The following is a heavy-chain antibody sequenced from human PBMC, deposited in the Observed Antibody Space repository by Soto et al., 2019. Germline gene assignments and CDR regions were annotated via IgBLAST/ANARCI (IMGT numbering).Heavy chain of an antibody. V-gene: IGHV3-23*01. J-gene: IGHJ3*02. CDR3: AKSSYCSSTRCPGAFDS. CDR2: ISGSGGST. Sequence: EVQLLESGGGLVQPGGSLRLSCAASGFTFSSYAMSWVRQAPGKGLEWVSAISGSGGSTYYADYVKGRFTISRDNSKNTLYLQMNSLRDEDTAVYDCAKSSYCSSTRCPGAFDSWGQGTMVTVSS. D-gene: IGHD2-2*01. CDR1: GFTFSSYA.